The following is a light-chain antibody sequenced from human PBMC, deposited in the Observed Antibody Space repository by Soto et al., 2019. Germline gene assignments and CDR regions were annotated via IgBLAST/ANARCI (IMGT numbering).Light chain of an antibody. J-gene: IGKJ1*01. CDR2: GAS. Sequence: EIVMTQSPATLSVSPGERATLSCRASQSVSGNLSWYQQKPGQAPRLLIYGASTRATGIPARFSGSGSGTEFTLTISSLQSEDFAVYYCQQYNNWPRTFGQGTKVEIK. CDR1: QSVSGN. CDR3: QQYNNWPRT. V-gene: IGKV3-15*01.